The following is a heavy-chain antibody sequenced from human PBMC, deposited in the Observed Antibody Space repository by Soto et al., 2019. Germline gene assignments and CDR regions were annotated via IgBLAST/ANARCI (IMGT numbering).Heavy chain of an antibody. J-gene: IGHJ3*02. CDR1: GFTFSSYG. Sequence: ESGGGVVQPGRSLRLSCAASGFTFSSYGMHWVRQAPGKGLEWVAVIWYDGSNKYYADSVKGRFTISRDNSKNTLYLQMNSLRAEDTAVSYCARDKYSSGWSSAFDIWGQGTMVTVSS. CDR3: ARDKYSSGWSSAFDI. CDR2: IWYDGSNK. V-gene: IGHV3-33*01. D-gene: IGHD6-19*01.